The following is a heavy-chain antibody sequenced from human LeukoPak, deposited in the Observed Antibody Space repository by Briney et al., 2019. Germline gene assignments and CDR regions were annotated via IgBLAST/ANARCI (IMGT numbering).Heavy chain of an antibody. V-gene: IGHV1-2*06. CDR2: INPNSGGT. CDR1: GYTFTGYY. Sequence: ASVKVSCKASGYTFTGYYMHWVRQAPGQGLEWMGRINPNSGGTNYAQKFQGRVTMTRDTSISTAYMELSRLRSDDTAVYYCARVRGYCSSTSCYTGSFDYWGQGTLVTVSS. D-gene: IGHD2-2*02. CDR3: ARVRGYCSSTSCYTGSFDY. J-gene: IGHJ4*02.